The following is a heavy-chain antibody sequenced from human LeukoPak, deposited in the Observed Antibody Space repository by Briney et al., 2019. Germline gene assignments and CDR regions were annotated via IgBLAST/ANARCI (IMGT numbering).Heavy chain of an antibody. CDR2: FYSGGTT. V-gene: IGHV4-39*01. Sequence: PSETLSLTCSVSGASISSSTYSWGWIRQPPGKGLEWIASFYSGGTTSYNPSLKSRLTTSVDTPQNQFSLNLSSVTAADTAVYYCVRHERFWYFDFWGRGPLVTVSS. J-gene: IGHJ2*01. CDR3: VRHERFWYFDF. CDR1: GASISSSTYS.